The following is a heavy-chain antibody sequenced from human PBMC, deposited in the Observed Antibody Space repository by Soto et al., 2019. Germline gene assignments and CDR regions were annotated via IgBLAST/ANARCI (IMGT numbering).Heavy chain of an antibody. V-gene: IGHV4-34*01. CDR3: ARXPRRYCSSTSCPRDFDY. CDR1: GGSFSCYY. J-gene: IGHJ4*02. Sequence: PSETLSLTCAVYGGSFSCYYWSWIRQPPGKGLEWIGEINHSGSTNYNPSLKSRVTISVDTSKNQFSLKLSSVTAADTAVYYCARXPRRYCSSTSCPRDFDYWGQGTLVTVSS. CDR2: INHSGST. D-gene: IGHD2-2*01.